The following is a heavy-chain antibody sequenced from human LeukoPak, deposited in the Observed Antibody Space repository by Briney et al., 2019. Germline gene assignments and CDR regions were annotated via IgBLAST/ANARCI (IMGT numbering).Heavy chain of an antibody. J-gene: IGHJ3*02. CDR2: ISAYNGNT. CDR1: GYTFTSYG. D-gene: IGHD2-15*01. Sequence: ASVKGSCKASGYTFTSYGISWVRQAPGQGLEWMGWISAYNGNTNYAQKLQGRVTMTTDTSTSTAYMELRSLRSDDTAVYYCARSGYCSGGSCYSGAFDIWGQGTMVTVSS. V-gene: IGHV1-18*01. CDR3: ARSGYCSGGSCYSGAFDI.